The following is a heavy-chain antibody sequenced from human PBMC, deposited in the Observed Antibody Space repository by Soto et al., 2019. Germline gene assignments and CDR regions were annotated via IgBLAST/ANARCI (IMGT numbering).Heavy chain of an antibody. V-gene: IGHV1-69*10. CDR3: AREGYTSSSIHSFLDS. CDR1: GGTFSSYG. CDR2: IIPFLGTT. J-gene: IGHJ4*02. Sequence: ASVTVSCKASGGTFSSYGISWVRQAPGQGLEWMGRIIPFLGTTNYAQNFQDRLTVTADTSTNTAFMELSSLRSDDTAVYYCAREGYTSSSIHSFLDSWGQGTLVTAPQ. D-gene: IGHD6-6*01.